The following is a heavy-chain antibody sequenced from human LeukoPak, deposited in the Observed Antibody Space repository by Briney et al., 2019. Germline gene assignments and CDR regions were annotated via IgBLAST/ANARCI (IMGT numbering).Heavy chain of an antibody. CDR3: AKDSRRLRLGELSPPGYFDY. V-gene: IGHV3-30*02. CDR1: GFTFSSYG. Sequence: PGGSLRLSCAASGFTFSSYGMHWVRQAPGKGLEWVAFIRYDGSNKYYADSVKGRFTISRDNSKNTLYLQMNSLRAEDTAVYYCAKDSRRLRLGELSPPGYFDYWGQGTLVTVSS. J-gene: IGHJ4*02. D-gene: IGHD3-16*02. CDR2: IRYDGSNK.